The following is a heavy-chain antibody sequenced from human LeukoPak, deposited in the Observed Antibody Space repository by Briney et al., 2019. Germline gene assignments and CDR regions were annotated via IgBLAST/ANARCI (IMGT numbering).Heavy chain of an antibody. CDR2: IIPILGIA. D-gene: IGHD4-17*01. Sequence: SLKVSCKASGGTFSSYAISWVRQAPGQGLEWMGRIIPILGIANYAQKFQGRVTITADKSTSTAYMELSSLRSEDTALYYCARVNDYGDYVGFDYWGQGTLVTVSS. J-gene: IGHJ4*02. V-gene: IGHV1-69*04. CDR3: ARVNDYGDYVGFDY. CDR1: GGTFSSYA.